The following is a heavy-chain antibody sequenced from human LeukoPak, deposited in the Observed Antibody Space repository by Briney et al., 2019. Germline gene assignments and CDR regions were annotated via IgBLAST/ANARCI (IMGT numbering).Heavy chain of an antibody. CDR3: ASSYYDSSGPAY. D-gene: IGHD3-22*01. CDR1: GGSISSYY. V-gene: IGHV4-59*01. Sequence: KPSETLSLTCTVSGGSISSYYWSWLRQPPGKGLEWCGYIYYSGSTNYNPSLKSRVTTSVDTSKNQFSLKLSSVTAADTAVYYCASSYYDSSGPAYWGQGTLVTVSS. CDR2: IYYSGST. J-gene: IGHJ4*02.